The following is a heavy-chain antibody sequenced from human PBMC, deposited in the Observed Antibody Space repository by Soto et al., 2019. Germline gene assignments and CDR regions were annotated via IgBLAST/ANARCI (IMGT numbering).Heavy chain of an antibody. D-gene: IGHD6-13*01. V-gene: IGHV1-3*01. CDR1: GYTFTSYA. J-gene: IGHJ4*02. CDR3: ATGPHSSSFPYYFDY. Sequence: QVQLVQSGAEVKKPGASVKVSCKASGYTFTSYAMHWVRQAPGQRLEWMGWINAGNGNTKYSQKFQGRVTITRDTSASTAYMELSSLRSEDTAVYYCATGPHSSSFPYYFDYWGQGTQVTVSS. CDR2: INAGNGNT.